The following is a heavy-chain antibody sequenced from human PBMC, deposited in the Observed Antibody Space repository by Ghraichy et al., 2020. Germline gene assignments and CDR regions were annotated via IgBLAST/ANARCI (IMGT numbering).Heavy chain of an antibody. CDR1: GFTFSSYG. CDR2: ISYDGSNK. CDR3: AKGRDPRARLYYFDY. D-gene: IGHD5-24*01. J-gene: IGHJ4*02. V-gene: IGHV3-30*18. Sequence: GGSLRLSCAASGFTFSSYGMHWVRQAPGKGLEWVAVISYDGSNKYYADSVKGRFTISRDNSKNTLYLQMNSLRAEDTAVYYCAKGRDPRARLYYFDYWGQGTLVTVSS.